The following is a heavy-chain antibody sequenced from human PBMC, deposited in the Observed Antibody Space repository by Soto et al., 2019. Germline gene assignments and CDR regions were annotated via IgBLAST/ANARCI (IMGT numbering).Heavy chain of an antibody. Sequence: GGSLRLSCAASGFTFSSYAMSWVRQAPGKGLEWVSAISGSGGSTYYADSVKGRFTISRDNSKNTLYLQMNSLRAEDTAVYYCAKPKTDRASVEQLVYYFDYWGQGTLVTVSS. CDR1: GFTFSSYA. CDR3: AKPKTDRASVEQLVYYFDY. V-gene: IGHV3-23*01. J-gene: IGHJ4*02. D-gene: IGHD6-6*01. CDR2: ISGSGGST.